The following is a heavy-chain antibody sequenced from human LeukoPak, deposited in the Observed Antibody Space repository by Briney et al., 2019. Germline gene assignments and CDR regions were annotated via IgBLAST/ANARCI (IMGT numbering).Heavy chain of an antibody. CDR3: ARTVVVAAYYFDY. Sequence: PGGSLRLSCAASGFTFSSYWMHWVRQDPGKGLVWVSRISSDESSTSYADSVKGRFTISRDNAKNTLYLQMNSLRAEDAAVYYCARTVVVAAYYFDYWGQGTLVTVSS. V-gene: IGHV3-74*01. D-gene: IGHD2-15*01. J-gene: IGHJ4*02. CDR2: ISSDESST. CDR1: GFTFSSYW.